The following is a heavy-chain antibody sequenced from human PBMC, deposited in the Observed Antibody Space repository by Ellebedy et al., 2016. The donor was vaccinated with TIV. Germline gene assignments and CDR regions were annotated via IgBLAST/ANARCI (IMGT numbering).Heavy chain of an antibody. Sequence: MPSETLSLTCTVSGDSINSGDYYWNWVRQTPGKGLEWIGHIYHSGSTYSNPSLKSRVSISVDPSKNQFSLQLKSVTAADTAVYFCARNRTPSSPVLEYWGQGALVTVSS. CDR1: GDSINSGDYY. CDR3: ARNRTPSSPVLEY. J-gene: IGHJ4*02. D-gene: IGHD6-19*01. CDR2: IYHSGST. V-gene: IGHV4-30-4*01.